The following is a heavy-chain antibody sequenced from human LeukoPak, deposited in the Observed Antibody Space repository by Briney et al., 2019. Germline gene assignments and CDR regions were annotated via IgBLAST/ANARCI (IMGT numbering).Heavy chain of an antibody. CDR1: RGSISSGNYY. J-gene: IGHJ4*02. V-gene: IGHV4-61*02. CDR2: FHTRGST. Sequence: SETLSLTCTVSRGSISSGNYYWSWIRQPAGKGLEWIGRFHTRGSTNYNPSLKSRVIISVDTSKNQFSLKLNAVTAADTAVYYCARDGYYYDSSGYLVVLYYFDYWGQGTLVTVSS. CDR3: ARDGYYYDSSGYLVVLYYFDY. D-gene: IGHD3-22*01.